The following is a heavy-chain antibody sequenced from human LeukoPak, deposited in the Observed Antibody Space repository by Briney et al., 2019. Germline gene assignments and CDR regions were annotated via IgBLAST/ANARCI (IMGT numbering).Heavy chain of an antibody. CDR1: GYTFTGYY. J-gene: IGHJ5*02. CDR2: INPNSGGT. CDR3: ARENVRVVPAAIPQFDP. V-gene: IGHV1-2*02. Sequence: ASVKVSCKASGYTFTGYYMHWVRQAPGQGLEWMGWINPNSGGTNYAQKFQGRVTMTRDTSISTAYMELSRLRSDDTAVYYCARENVRVVPAAIPQFDPWGQGTLVTVSS. D-gene: IGHD2-2*02.